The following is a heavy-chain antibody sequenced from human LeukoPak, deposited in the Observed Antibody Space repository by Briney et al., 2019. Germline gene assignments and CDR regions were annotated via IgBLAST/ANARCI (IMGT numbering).Heavy chain of an antibody. D-gene: IGHD6-13*01. J-gene: IGHJ6*02. Sequence: ASVKVSCKVSGYTLTELSMHWVRQAPGKGLEWMGGFDLEEGETIYAQEFQGRVTMTEDTSTDTAYMELSSLRSEDTAVYYCATVRGNRIAAAGIYYYYGMDVWGQGTTVTVSS. V-gene: IGHV1-24*01. CDR3: ATVRGNRIAAAGIYYYYGMDV. CDR2: FDLEEGET. CDR1: GYTLTELS.